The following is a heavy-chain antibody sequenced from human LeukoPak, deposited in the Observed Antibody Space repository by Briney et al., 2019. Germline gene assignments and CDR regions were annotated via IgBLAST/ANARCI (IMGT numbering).Heavy chain of an antibody. J-gene: IGHJ4*02. V-gene: IGHV3-30*04. CDR1: GFTFNTYP. D-gene: IGHD3-22*01. CDR2: IPYDDNDP. CDR3: ARDLYGFSGYFDS. Sequence: GGSLRLSCAASGFTFNTYPLHWVRQAPGKGLEWVAVIPYDDNDPYYADSVKGRFTISRDNSKNTLYLQMNRVRPEDTAVYYCARDLYGFSGYFDSWGQGTLVSVSS.